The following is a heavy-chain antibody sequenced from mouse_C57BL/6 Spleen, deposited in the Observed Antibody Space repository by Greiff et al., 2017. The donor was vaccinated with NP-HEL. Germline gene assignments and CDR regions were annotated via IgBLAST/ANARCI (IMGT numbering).Heavy chain of an antibody. J-gene: IGHJ4*01. CDR1: GFTFSNYW. Sequence: EVQLQESGGGLVQPGGSMKLSCVASGFTFSNYWMNWVRQSPEKGLEWVAQIRLKSDNYATHYAESVKGRFTISRDDSKSSVYLQMNNLRAEDTGIYYCTDYDYEGAMDYWGQGTSVTVSS. V-gene: IGHV6-3*01. CDR2: IRLKSDNYAT. CDR3: TDYDYEGAMDY. D-gene: IGHD2-4*01.